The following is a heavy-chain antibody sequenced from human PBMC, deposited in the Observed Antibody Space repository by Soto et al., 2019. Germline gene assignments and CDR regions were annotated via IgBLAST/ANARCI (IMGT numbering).Heavy chain of an antibody. CDR2: ISSSGSTI. D-gene: IGHD1-26*01. CDR3: ARGGGSYPYYFDY. Sequence: EVQLVESGGGLVQPGGSLRLSCAASGFTFSSYEMNWVRQAPGKGLEWVSYISSSGSTIYYADSVKGRFTISRDNAKNSLYLQMNSLRAEDTAVYYCARGGGSYPYYFDYWGQGTLVTVSS. J-gene: IGHJ4*02. CDR1: GFTFSSYE. V-gene: IGHV3-48*03.